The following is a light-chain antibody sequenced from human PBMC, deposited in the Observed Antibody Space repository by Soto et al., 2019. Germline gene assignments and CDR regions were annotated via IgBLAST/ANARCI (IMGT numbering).Light chain of an antibody. CDR2: GAS. V-gene: IGKV3-15*01. J-gene: IGKJ2*01. CDR3: QQYNNWPPYT. CDR1: QSVSSN. Sequence: EIVMTQSPVTLSVSPGERATLSCRASQSVSSNLAWYQQKPGQAPRLLIYGASTRATGIPARFSGSGSGTEFTLTISSLQSEDFAVHYCQQYNNWPPYTFGQGTKLEIK.